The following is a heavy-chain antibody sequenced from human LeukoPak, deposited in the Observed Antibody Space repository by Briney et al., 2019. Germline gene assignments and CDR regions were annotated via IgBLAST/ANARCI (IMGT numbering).Heavy chain of an antibody. D-gene: IGHD1-26*01. J-gene: IGHJ4*02. CDR1: GFTFSSYA. V-gene: IGHV3-30-3*01. Sequence: PGGSLRLSCAASGFTFSSYAMHWVRQAPGKGLEWVAVISYDGSNKYYADSVKGRFTISRDNSKNTLYLQMSSLRAEDTAVYYCARGSGSYYLGFDYWGQGTLVTVSS. CDR3: ARGSGSYYLGFDY. CDR2: ISYDGSNK.